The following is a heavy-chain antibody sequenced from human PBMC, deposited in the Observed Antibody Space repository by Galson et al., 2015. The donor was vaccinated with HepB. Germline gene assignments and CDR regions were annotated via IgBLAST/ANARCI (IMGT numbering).Heavy chain of an antibody. J-gene: IGHJ6*02. V-gene: IGHV1-69*13. D-gene: IGHD3-10*01. CDR1: GGTFSSYA. Sequence: SVKASCKASGGTFSSYAISWVRQAPGQGLEWMGGIIPIFGTANYAQKFQGRVTITADESTSTAYMELSSLRSEDTAVYYCARGLLPYYYYGMDVWGQGTTVTVSS. CDR2: IIPIFGTA. CDR3: ARGLLPYYYYGMDV.